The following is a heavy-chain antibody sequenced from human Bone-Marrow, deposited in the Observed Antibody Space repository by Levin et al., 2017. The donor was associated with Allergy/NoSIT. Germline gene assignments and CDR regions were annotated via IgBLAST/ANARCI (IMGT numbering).Heavy chain of an antibody. J-gene: IGHJ4*02. V-gene: IGHV4-31*03. CDR1: GGSIISGGYY. D-gene: IGHD2-15*01. Sequence: PSETLSLTCTVSGGSIISGGYYWSWIRQFPGKGLEWIGYIYYIGNSYYNPSLKSRLTISVDTSKNQFSLKVTSVTAADTAVYYCARTLGYCSGDSCYFYFDYWGRGTLVTVSS. CDR2: IYYIGNS. CDR3: ARTLGYCSGDSCYFYFDY.